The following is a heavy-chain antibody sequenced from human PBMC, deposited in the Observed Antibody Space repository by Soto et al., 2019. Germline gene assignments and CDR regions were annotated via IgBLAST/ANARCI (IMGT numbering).Heavy chain of an antibody. CDR3: ARRVTSQGRGGWFGP. CDR2: IYYSGST. Sequence: PSETLSLTCTVSGGSVSSDNYYWSWIRQPPGKGLEWIGYIYYSGSTNYDPSLKSRVTISVDTSKNQFSLKMRSVTAADTAVYFCARRVTSQGRGGWFGPWGQGSLVTVSS. D-gene: IGHD5-18*01. J-gene: IGHJ5*02. CDR1: GGSVSSDNYY. V-gene: IGHV4-61*01.